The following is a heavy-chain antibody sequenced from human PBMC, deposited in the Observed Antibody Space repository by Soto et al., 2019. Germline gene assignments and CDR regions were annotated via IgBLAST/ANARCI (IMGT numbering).Heavy chain of an antibody. V-gene: IGHV3-30-3*01. CDR3: AREEVLLWFGDRPAECDP. CDR2: ISYDGSNK. Sequence: SLRLSCAASGFTFSSYAMHWVRQAPGKGLEWVAVISYDGSNKYYADSVKGRFTISRDNSKNTLYLQMNSLRAEDTAVYYCAREEVLLWFGDRPAECDPWGQGTLVTVSS. J-gene: IGHJ5*02. CDR1: GFTFSSYA. D-gene: IGHD3-10*01.